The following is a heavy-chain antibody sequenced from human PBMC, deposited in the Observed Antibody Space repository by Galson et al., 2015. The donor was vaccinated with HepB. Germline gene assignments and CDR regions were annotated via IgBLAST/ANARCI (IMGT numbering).Heavy chain of an antibody. CDR2: INAGNGNT. J-gene: IGHJ6*02. CDR1: GYTFTSYA. CDR3: ARVSNLWLIYGMDV. Sequence: SVKVSCKASGYTFTSYAMHWVRQAPGQRLEWMGWINAGNGNTKYSQKFQGRVTITRDTSTSTAYMELSSLRSEDTAVYYCARVSNLWLIYGMDVWGQGTTVTVSS. V-gene: IGHV1-3*01. D-gene: IGHD3-10*01.